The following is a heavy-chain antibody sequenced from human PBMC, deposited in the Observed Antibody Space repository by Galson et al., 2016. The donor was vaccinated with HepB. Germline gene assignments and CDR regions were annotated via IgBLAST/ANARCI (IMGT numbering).Heavy chain of an antibody. CDR3: AKDPRLSTISTPDYFDY. J-gene: IGHJ4*02. Sequence: SLRLSCAASGFTFSTYGMGWVRQAPGKGLEWVSTIRGSAGSTYYADSVKGRFTISRDNSKNTLYLQMTTLSAEDTAIYYWAKDPRLSTISTPDYFDYWGQGTLVTVSS. CDR1: GFTFSTYG. CDR2: IRGSAGST. D-gene: IGHD5/OR15-5a*01. V-gene: IGHV3-23*01.